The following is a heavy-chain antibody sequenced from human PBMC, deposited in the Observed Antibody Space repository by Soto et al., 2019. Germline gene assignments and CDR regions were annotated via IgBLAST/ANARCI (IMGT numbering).Heavy chain of an antibody. Sequence: SETLSLTCTVSGGSISRYYWSWIRQPPGKGLEWIGYIYYSGSTSYNPSLKSRVTISVDTSKNQFSLKLSSVTAADTAVYYCARQTPRIAAAGTSLDYWGQGTLVTVSS. CDR3: ARQTPRIAAAGTSLDY. J-gene: IGHJ4*02. D-gene: IGHD6-13*01. CDR1: GGSISRYY. V-gene: IGHV4-59*08. CDR2: IYYSGST.